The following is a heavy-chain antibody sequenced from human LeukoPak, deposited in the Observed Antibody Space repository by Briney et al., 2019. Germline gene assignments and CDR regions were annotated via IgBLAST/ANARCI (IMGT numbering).Heavy chain of an antibody. D-gene: IGHD6-19*01. Sequence: PGGSLRLSCAASGFTFSSYGMSWVRQAPGKGLEWVSAISGSGGSTYYADSVKGRFTISRDNSKNTLYLQMNSLRAEDAAVYYCAKDGAVAGRYYYYYMGVWGKGTTVTISS. CDR3: AKDGAVAGRYYYYYMGV. CDR2: ISGSGGST. V-gene: IGHV3-23*01. J-gene: IGHJ6*03. CDR1: GFTFSSYG.